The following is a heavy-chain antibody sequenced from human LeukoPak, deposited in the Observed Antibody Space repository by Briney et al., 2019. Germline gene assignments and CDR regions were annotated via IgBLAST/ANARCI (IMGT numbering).Heavy chain of an antibody. CDR1: GFTFSSYG. CDR2: IWYDGSNK. D-gene: IGHD1-1*01. Sequence: PGGSLRLSRAASGFTFSSYGMHWVRQAPGKGLEWVAVIWYDGSNKYYADSVKGRFTISGDNSKNTLYLQMNSLRAEDTAVYYCAKGGRWLQLYYFDYWGQGTLVTVSS. CDR3: AKGGRWLQLYYFDY. V-gene: IGHV3-30*02. J-gene: IGHJ4*02.